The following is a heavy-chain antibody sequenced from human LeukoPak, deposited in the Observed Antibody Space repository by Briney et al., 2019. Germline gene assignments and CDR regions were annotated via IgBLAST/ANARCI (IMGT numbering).Heavy chain of an antibody. CDR2: ISHDGSNK. V-gene: IGHV3-30*04. D-gene: IGHD6-19*01. CDR3: ARDPYGGIAVAGTMGFDY. CDR1: GFTFSSYA. J-gene: IGHJ4*02. Sequence: GGSLRLSCAASGFTFSSYAMHWVRQAPGKGLEWVAVISHDGSNKYYADSVKGRFTISRDNSKNTLYLQMNSLRAEDAAVYYCARDPYGGIAVAGTMGFDYWGQGTLVTVSS.